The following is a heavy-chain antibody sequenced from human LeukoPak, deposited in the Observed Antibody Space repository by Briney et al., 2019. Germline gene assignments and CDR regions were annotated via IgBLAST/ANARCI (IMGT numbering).Heavy chain of an antibody. CDR2: FDPEDGEA. CDR3: ATVPALRYFDWSMGY. V-gene: IGHV1-24*01. J-gene: IGHJ4*02. Sequence: GASVKVSCKVSGYTLTELSMHWVRQAPGKGLEWMGGFDPEDGEAIYAQKFQGRVTMTEDTSTDTAYMELSSLRSEDTAVYYCATVPALRYFDWSMGYWGQGTLVTVSS. D-gene: IGHD3-9*01. CDR1: GYTLTELS.